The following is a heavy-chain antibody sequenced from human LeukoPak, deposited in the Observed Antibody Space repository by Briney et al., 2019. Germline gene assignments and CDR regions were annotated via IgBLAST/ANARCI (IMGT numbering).Heavy chain of an antibody. CDR2: ISSSGSTI. V-gene: IGHV3-48*03. J-gene: IGHJ2*01. Sequence: GGSLRLSCAASGFTFSSYEMNWVRQAPGKGLEWVSYISSSGSTIYYADSVKGRFTISRDNAKNSLYLQMNSLRAEDTAVYYCATGVRIAARQGWDWYFDLWGRGTLVTVSS. CDR3: ATGVRIAARQGWDWYFDL. CDR1: GFTFSSYE. D-gene: IGHD6-6*01.